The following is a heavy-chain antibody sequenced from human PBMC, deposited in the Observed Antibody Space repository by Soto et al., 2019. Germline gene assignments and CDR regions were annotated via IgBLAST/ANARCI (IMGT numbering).Heavy chain of an antibody. J-gene: IGHJ6*02. D-gene: IGHD4-17*01. CDR2: IIPIFGTA. CDR1: GGTFSSYA. Sequence: QVQLVQSGAEVKKPGSSVKVSCKASGGTFSSYAISWVRQAPGQGLEWMGGIIPIFGTANYAQKFQGRVTITADESTSTAYMGVSSLRSEDTAVYYCAGEGGAHDYGGNSLYYYGMDVWGQGTTVTVSS. CDR3: AGEGGAHDYGGNSLYYYGMDV. V-gene: IGHV1-69*01.